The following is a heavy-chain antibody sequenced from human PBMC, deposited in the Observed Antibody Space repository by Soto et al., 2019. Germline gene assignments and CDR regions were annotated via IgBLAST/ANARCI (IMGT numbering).Heavy chain of an antibody. CDR3: ARGGYSHLRGP. J-gene: IGHJ5*02. D-gene: IGHD5-18*01. CDR2: ISSYNGNT. Sequence: ASVKVSCKASGYTFTSYGISWVRQAPGQGLEWMGWISSYNGNTNYAQKVQGRVTMTTDTSASTTYMELRSLRSDDTAVYYCARGGYSHLRGPWGQGTLVTVSS. CDR1: GYTFTSYG. V-gene: IGHV1-18*01.